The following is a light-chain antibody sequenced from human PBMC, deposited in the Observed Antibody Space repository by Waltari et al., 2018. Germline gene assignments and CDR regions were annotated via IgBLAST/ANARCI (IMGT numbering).Light chain of an antibody. J-gene: IGKJ3*01. CDR2: AAS. Sequence: EIVLTQSPATLSLSPGERAPLSCRASQSVRNYLAWYQQKPGQAPRLLIYAASNRATGIPARFSGSGSGTDFTLTISSLEPEDFAVYYCQYRGHWPPDASFGPGTKVEIK. V-gene: IGKV3-11*01. CDR3: QYRGHWPPDAS. CDR1: QSVRNY.